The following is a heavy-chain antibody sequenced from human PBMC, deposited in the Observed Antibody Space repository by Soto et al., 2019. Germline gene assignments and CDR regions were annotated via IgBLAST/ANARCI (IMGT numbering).Heavy chain of an antibody. D-gene: IGHD2-21*02. J-gene: IGHJ6*02. CDR2: MNPNSGNT. Sequence: QVQLVQSGAEVKKPGASVKVSCKASGYTFTSYDINWVRQATGQGLEWMGWMNPNSGNTGYAQKFQGRATMTRNTSISTAYMELSSLRSEDTAVYYCARVVVVTARYYYYYYGMDVWGQGTTVTVSS. CDR3: ARVVVVTARYYYYYYGMDV. V-gene: IGHV1-8*01. CDR1: GYTFTSYD.